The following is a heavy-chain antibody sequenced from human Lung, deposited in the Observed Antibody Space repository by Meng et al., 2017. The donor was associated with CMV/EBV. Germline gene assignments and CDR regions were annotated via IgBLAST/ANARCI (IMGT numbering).Heavy chain of an antibody. CDR3: ARPNYDINGYYFYYYFDD. V-gene: IGHV4-30-4*08. CDR2: IHHSGST. D-gene: IGHD3-22*01. J-gene: IGHJ4*02. CDR1: GGSISSGDYS. Sequence: TLSLXXSVSGGSISSGDYSWSWIRRPPGKGLEWIGYIHHSGSTYYNPSLKGRISTSIDTSKNHLSLRLSSVTAADTAVYYCARPNYDINGYYFYYYFDDWGQGAXVTVAS.